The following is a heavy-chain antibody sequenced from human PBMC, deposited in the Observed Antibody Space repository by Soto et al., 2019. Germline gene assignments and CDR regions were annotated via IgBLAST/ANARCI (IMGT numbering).Heavy chain of an antibody. CDR1: GDSISSGDYY. Sequence: QVQLQEAGPGLVRPSETLSLTFTVSGDSISSGDYYWSWIRQSPGKVLEWIGYIYYTGTTYYNPSLESRVTISIDTTKNDFTLKMTSVTAADTAVYYCASVLGTGGLWFDPWGQGTLVTVSS. CDR3: ASVLGTGGLWFDP. CDR2: IYYTGTT. V-gene: IGHV4-30-4*08. J-gene: IGHJ5*02. D-gene: IGHD1-1*01.